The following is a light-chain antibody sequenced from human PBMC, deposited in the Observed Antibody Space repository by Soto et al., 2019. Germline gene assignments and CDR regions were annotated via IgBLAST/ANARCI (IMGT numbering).Light chain of an antibody. J-gene: IGLJ1*01. V-gene: IGLV2-14*01. Sequence: QSVLTHPASVSGSRGQSIIISCVGRNTDVGQDKSVSWYQQGPGKAPKPLIFEVTNRPSGVSNRFSGSRSGNTASLTISGLQPDDEGDYFCVSYTDTDTLVFGTETKVTVL. CDR3: VSYTDTDTLV. CDR2: EVT. CDR1: NTDVGQDKS.